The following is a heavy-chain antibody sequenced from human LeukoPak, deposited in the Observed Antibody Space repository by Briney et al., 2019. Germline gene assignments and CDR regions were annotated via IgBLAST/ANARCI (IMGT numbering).Heavy chain of an antibody. V-gene: IGHV4-59*01. CDR1: GASISSYY. Sequence: SETLSLTCSVSGASISSYYWNWIRQPPGKGLEWIGNIYIRGSTNYNPSLESRVTISLDTSKDQFSLKLTFVTAADTAFYYCAKDWELGSWGQGTLVTVSS. J-gene: IGHJ5*02. CDR3: AKDWELGS. D-gene: IGHD1-26*01. CDR2: IYIRGST.